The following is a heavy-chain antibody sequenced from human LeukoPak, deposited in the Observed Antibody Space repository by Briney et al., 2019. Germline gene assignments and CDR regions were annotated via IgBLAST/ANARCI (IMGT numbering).Heavy chain of an antibody. D-gene: IGHD3-22*01. CDR3: ARFRSGYSDFDY. CDR2: IYYSGST. J-gene: IGHJ4*02. CDR1: GGSISSGGYY. Sequence: PSETLSLTCTVSGGSISSGGYYWSWIRQHPGTGLEWIGYIYYSGSTYYNPSLKSRVTISVDTSKNQFSLKLSSVTAADTAVYYCARFRSGYSDFDYWGQGTLVTVSS. V-gene: IGHV4-31*03.